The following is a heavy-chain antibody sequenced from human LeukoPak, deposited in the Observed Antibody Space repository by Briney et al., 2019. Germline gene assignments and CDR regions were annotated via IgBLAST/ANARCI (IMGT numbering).Heavy chain of an antibody. CDR3: SRPRDGYNILGLDY. D-gene: IGHD5-24*01. CDR2: IIRKADTYAT. Sequence: ETLSLTCTVSGGSVSRGGYYWNWVRQASGKGLEWVGRIIRKADTYATTYAASVKGRFTISRDDSKNAAYLQLNSLKTEDTAVYYCSRPRDGYNILGLDYWGQGTQVTVSS. V-gene: IGHV3-73*01. CDR1: GGSVSRGG. J-gene: IGHJ4*02.